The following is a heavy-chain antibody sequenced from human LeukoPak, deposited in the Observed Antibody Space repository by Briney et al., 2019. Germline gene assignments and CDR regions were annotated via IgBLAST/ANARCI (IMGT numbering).Heavy chain of an antibody. D-gene: IGHD6-13*01. CDR2: INAGNGNT. J-gene: IGHJ4*02. V-gene: IGHV1-3*01. CDR1: GYTFTSYA. Sequence: ASVKVSCKASGYTFTSYAMHWVRQAPGQRLEWMGWINAGNGNTKYSQKFQGRVTITRDTSASTAYMELSSLRSEDTAVYYCASPRFERSSWYYFDYWGQGTLVTVSS. CDR3: ASPRFERSSWYYFDY.